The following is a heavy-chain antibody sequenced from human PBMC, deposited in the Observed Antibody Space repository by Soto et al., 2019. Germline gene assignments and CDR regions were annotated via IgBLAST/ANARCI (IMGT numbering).Heavy chain of an antibody. V-gene: IGHV4-59*08. D-gene: IGHD3-10*01. CDR2: IYNSGST. CDR3: ASMGYHYGSGSYPLDY. J-gene: IGHJ4*02. Sequence: WIWIRQPPGKGLEWIGFIYNSGSTHYNPSLRSRVTISVDTSKNQFSLKLRSVTAADTAVYYCASMGYHYGSGSYPLDYWGQGTRVTVSS.